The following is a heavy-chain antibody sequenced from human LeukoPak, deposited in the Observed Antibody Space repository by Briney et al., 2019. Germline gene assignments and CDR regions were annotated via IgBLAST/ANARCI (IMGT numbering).Heavy chain of an antibody. CDR1: GFTFSNAW. V-gene: IGHV3-15*01. J-gene: IGHJ4*02. CDR3: TFRGYSYGYVSDY. Sequence: GGSLRLSCAASGFTFSNAWMSWVRQAPGKGLEWVGRIKSKTDGGTTDYAAPVKGRFTISRDDSKNTLYLQMNSLKTEDTAVYYCTFRGYSYGYVSDYCGQGTLVTVSS. CDR2: IKSKTDGGTT. D-gene: IGHD5-18*01.